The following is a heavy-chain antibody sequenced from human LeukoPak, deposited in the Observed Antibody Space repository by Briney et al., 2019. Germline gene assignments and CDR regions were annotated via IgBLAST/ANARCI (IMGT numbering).Heavy chain of an antibody. Sequence: GASVKVSCKASGGTFSSYTISWVRQAPGQGLEWMGRIIPILGIANYAQKFQGRVTLTADKSTSTAYMELSSLRSEDTAVYYCARDSWGSRGYSYGPSDYWGQGTLVTVSS. CDR2: IIPILGIA. D-gene: IGHD5-18*01. J-gene: IGHJ4*02. V-gene: IGHV1-69*04. CDR3: ARDSWGSRGYSYGPSDY. CDR1: GGTFSSYT.